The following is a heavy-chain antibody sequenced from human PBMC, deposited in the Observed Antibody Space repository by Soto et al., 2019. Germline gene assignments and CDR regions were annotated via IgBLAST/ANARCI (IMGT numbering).Heavy chain of an antibody. Sequence: EVQLLESGGGLVKPGSSLRLSCAASGCTFRSYVMSWVRQAPGKGLEWLSTITGTGSNTYYADSVRGRFAISRDNSKDTLDRPMDSLGAEDTDVYYCGTMARLGDVPGDDFWGQGSLVSVSS. CDR1: GCTFRSYV. V-gene: IGHV3-23*01. J-gene: IGHJ4*02. D-gene: IGHD3-10*01. CDR2: ITGTGSNT. CDR3: GTMARLGDVPGDDF.